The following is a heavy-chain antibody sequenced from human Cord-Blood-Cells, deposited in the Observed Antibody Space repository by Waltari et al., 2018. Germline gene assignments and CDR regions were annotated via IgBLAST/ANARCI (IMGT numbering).Heavy chain of an antibody. V-gene: IGHV4-59*01. J-gene: IGHJ5*02. CDR1: GGSISSYY. CDR2: IYYSGST. CDR3: ARGVEYYYDSSGYWWFDP. Sequence: QVQLQESGPGLVKPSETLSLTCTVSGGSISSYYWSWIRQSPGKGLEWIGYIYYSGSTNYNPSLKSRVTISVDTSKNQFSLKLSSVTAADTAVYYCARGVEYYYDSSGYWWFDPWGQGTLVTVSS. D-gene: IGHD3-22*01.